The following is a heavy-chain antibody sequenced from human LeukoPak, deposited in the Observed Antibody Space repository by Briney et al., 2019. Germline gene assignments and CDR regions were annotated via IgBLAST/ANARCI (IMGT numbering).Heavy chain of an antibody. J-gene: IGHJ4*02. CDR2: IIPIFGTA. D-gene: IGHD3-22*01. Sequence: GSSVKVSCKASGGTFSSYAISWVRQAPGQGLEWMGGIIPIFGTANYAQKFQGRVTMTRDTSTSTVYMELSSLRSEDTAVYYCARTDSSGYFDRQRHIDYWGQGTLVTVSS. CDR1: GGTFSSYA. CDR3: ARTDSSGYFDRQRHIDY. V-gene: IGHV1-69*05.